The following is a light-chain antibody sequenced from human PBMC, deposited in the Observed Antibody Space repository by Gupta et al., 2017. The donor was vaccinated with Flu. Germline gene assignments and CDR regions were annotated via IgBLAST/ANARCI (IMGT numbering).Light chain of an antibody. J-gene: IGLJ3*02. Sequence: LLTQPPSASGTPGQRVTISCSGSSSNIGSNTVNWYQQLPGTAPKLLIYSNNQRPSGVPDRFSGSKSGTSASLAISGLQSEDEAEYYCAAWDDSLNVWVFGGGTKLTV. CDR2: SNN. V-gene: IGLV1-44*01. CDR1: SSNIGSNT. CDR3: AAWDDSLNVWV.